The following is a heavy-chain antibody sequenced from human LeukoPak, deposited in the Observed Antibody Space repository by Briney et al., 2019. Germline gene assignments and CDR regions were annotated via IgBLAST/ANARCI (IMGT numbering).Heavy chain of an antibody. D-gene: IGHD3-9*01. V-gene: IGHV4-34*01. CDR1: GGSFSGYY. CDR2: INHSGST. J-gene: IGHJ4*02. CDR3: ARASNGPLTGYYMRD. Sequence: SETLSLTCAVYGGSFSGYYWSWIRQPPGKGLEWIGEINHSGSTNYNPSLKSRVTISVDTSKNQFSLKLSSVTAADTAVYYCARASNGPLTGYYMRDWGQGTLVTVSS.